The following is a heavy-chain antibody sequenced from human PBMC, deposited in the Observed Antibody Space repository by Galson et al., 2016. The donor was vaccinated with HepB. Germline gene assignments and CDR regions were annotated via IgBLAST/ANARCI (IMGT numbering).Heavy chain of an antibody. D-gene: IGHD3-3*02. CDR2: LYIDGRT. CDR1: VFTVSSNY. V-gene: IGHV3-53*01. J-gene: IGHJ5*02. Sequence: SLRLSCAASVFTVSSNYMSWVRQAPGKGLEWVSVLYIDGRTYYADSVKGRFTISRDDSKNTLYLQRNSLRAEDTAVYYCATLPYSISYRYWFDPWGQGTLVTVSS. CDR3: ATLPYSISYRYWFDP.